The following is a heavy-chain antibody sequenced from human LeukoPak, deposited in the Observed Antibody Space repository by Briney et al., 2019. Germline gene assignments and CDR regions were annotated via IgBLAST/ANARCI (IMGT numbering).Heavy chain of an antibody. J-gene: IGHJ4*02. CDR3: VRDTSSSWPYYFDY. CDR1: GFTLSSYS. V-gene: IGHV3-48*02. CDR2: ISSGSTTI. Sequence: GGSLRPSCAASGFTLSSYSMNWVRQAPGKGLEWVSYISSGSTTIYYADSVKGRFTISRDNAKNSLYLQMNSLRDEDTALYYCVRDTSSSWPYYFDYWGQGTLVTVSS. D-gene: IGHD6-13*01.